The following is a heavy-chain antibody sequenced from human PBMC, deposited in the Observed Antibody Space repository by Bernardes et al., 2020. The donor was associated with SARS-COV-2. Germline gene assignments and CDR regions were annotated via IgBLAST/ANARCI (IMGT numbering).Heavy chain of an antibody. CDR1: GFTFSSYS. D-gene: IGHD2-15*01. V-gene: IGHV3-21*06. CDR3: AREIDIPVGGKFRPPDY. CDR2: ISDAGDST. J-gene: IGHJ4*02. Sequence: GGSLRLSCSASGFTFSSYSFKWVRQAPGKGPEWVSSISDAGDSTTYADSMKGRFTISRDNAKNLLYLQMNSLRVEDTAVYYCAREIDIPVGGKFRPPDYWCLETRVTGAS.